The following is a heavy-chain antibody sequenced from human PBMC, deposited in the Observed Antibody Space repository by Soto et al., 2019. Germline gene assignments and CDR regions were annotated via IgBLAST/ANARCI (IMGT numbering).Heavy chain of an antibody. J-gene: IGHJ3*02. CDR1: GGTFSSYT. Sequence: ASVKVSCKASGGTFSSYTISWVRQAPGQGLEWMGWISAYNGNTNYAQKLQGRVTMTTDTSTSTAYMELRSLRSDDTAVYYCARVRTYYDFWSGYRPVDAFDIWGQGTMVTVSS. V-gene: IGHV1-18*01. CDR2: ISAYNGNT. CDR3: ARVRTYYDFWSGYRPVDAFDI. D-gene: IGHD3-3*01.